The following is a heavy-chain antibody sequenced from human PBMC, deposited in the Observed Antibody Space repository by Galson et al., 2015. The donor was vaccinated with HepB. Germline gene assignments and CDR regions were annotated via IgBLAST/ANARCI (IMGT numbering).Heavy chain of an antibody. CDR2: INAGNGNT. CDR1: GYTFTSYA. V-gene: IGHV1-3*01. Sequence: SVKVSCKASGYTFTSYAMHWVRQAPGQRLEWIGWINAGNGNTKYSQKFQGRVTITRDTSASTAYMELSSLRSEDTAVYYCARSWIQLPAGWFDPWGQGTLVTVSS. J-gene: IGHJ5*02. CDR3: ARSWIQLPAGWFDP. D-gene: IGHD5-18*01.